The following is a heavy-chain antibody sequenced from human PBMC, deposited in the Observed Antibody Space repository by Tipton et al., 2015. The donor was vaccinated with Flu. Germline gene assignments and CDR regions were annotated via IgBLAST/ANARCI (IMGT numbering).Heavy chain of an antibody. CDR2: IYYIGTT. CDR3: ARMEWTVTTPRYFDL. D-gene: IGHD4-17*01. CDR1: GGPITSGADY. V-gene: IGHV4-31*03. J-gene: IGHJ2*01. Sequence: TLSLTCTVPGGPITSGADYWSWIRQHPGKGLEWIGHIYYIGTTNYNPSLKSRVTISMDTSKNQFSLKLSSMTAADTAVYYCARMEWTVTTPRYFDLWGRGALVTVSS.